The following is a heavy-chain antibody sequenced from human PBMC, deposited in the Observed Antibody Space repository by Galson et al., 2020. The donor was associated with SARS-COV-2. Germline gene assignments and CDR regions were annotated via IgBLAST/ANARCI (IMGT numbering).Heavy chain of an antibody. V-gene: IGHV4-39*07. CDR1: GGSISSSSYY. CDR2: IYYSGST. CDR3: ARYYDSTYYYYGMDV. Sequence: LETLSLTCTVSGGSISSSSYYWGWIRQPPGKGLEWIGSIYYSGSTYYNPSLKSRVTISVDTSKNQFSLKLSSVTAADTAVYYCARYYDSTYYYYGMDVWGQGTTVTVSS. D-gene: IGHD3-22*01. J-gene: IGHJ6*02.